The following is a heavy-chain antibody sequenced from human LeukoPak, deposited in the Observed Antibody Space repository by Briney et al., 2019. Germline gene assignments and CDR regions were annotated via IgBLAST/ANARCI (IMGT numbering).Heavy chain of an antibody. Sequence: SETLSLTCTVSGSISSYYWSWIRQPPGKGLEWIGYIYTSGSTNYNPSLKSRVTISVDTSKNQFSLDLSSVTAADTAVYYCARQKCTSTSCLTKNAFDIWGQETMVTVSS. CDR3: ARQKCTSTSCLTKNAFDI. V-gene: IGHV4-4*09. J-gene: IGHJ3*02. D-gene: IGHD2-2*01. CDR1: GSISSYY. CDR2: IYTSGST.